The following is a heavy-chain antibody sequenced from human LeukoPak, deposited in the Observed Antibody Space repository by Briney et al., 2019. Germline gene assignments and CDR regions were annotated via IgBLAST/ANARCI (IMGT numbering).Heavy chain of an antibody. Sequence: ASVKVSCKASGYTFTSYYMHWVRQAPGQGLEWMGIINPSGGSTSYAQKLQGRVTMTRDTSTSTVYMELSSLRSEDTAVYYCARLTDYYDSSGYFDYWGQGTLVTVSS. CDR1: GYTFTSYY. CDR3: ARLTDYYDSSGYFDY. CDR2: INPSGGST. V-gene: IGHV1-46*01. J-gene: IGHJ4*02. D-gene: IGHD3-22*01.